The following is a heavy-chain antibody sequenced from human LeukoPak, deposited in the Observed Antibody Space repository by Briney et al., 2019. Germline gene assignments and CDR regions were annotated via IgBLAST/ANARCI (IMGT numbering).Heavy chain of an antibody. J-gene: IGHJ6*03. CDR2: IAGGGEYT. V-gene: IGHV3-23*01. CDR3: AKTMDDYYYYMDV. CDR1: RFAFSTYV. Sequence: GGSLRLSCAASRFAFSTYVMTWVRQAPGKGLEWVSGIAGGGEYTYYADSVKGRFTISRDNSNNTLFLQMNSLRAEDTAVYYCAKTMDDYYYYMDVWGKGTTVTISS. D-gene: IGHD3-10*01.